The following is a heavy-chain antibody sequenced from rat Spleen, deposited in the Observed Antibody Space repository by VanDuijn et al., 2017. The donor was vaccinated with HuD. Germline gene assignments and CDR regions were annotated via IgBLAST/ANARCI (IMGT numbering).Heavy chain of an antibody. CDR2: ISSSGGDT. D-gene: IGHD2-2*01. J-gene: IGHJ2*01. CDR1: GFTFSNYD. Sequence: EVQLVESGGGLVQPGRSLKLSCAASGFTFSNYDIHWIRQAPTKGLEWVASISSSGGDTYYRDSVKGRITISRDNAKSTLYLQMDSLGSEDTATYYCATRDTNSIYWGQGVMVTVSS. V-gene: IGHV5-19*01. CDR3: ATRDTNSIY.